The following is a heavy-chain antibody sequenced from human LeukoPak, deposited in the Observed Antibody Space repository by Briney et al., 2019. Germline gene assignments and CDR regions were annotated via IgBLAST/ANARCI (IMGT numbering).Heavy chain of an antibody. CDR3: AKKAGSGTYYYFDY. Sequence: GGSLRLSCSASGFTFSSYAMSWVRQAPGKGLEWVSGISGSASSTYYADSVKGRFSISRDNSVNTLYLEMNSLRADDTAVYYCAKKAGSGTYYYFDYWGQGTLVTVSS. J-gene: IGHJ4*02. CDR1: GFTFSSYA. D-gene: IGHD3-10*01. V-gene: IGHV3-23*01. CDR2: ISGSASST.